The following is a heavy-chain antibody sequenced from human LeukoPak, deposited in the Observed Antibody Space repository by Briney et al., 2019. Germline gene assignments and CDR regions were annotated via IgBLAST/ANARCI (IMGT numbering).Heavy chain of an antibody. D-gene: IGHD3-3*01. V-gene: IGHV3-48*01. CDR2: ISGSSSSR. CDR1: GFDFNTYS. CDR3: AKARTGHLRSQDGMDV. Sequence: PGGSLRLSCAASGFDFNTYSMNWVRQAPGKGLEWVSYISGSSSSRYYADSVKGRFTISRDNSKNTLYLQMNSLRAEDTAVYYCAKARTGHLRSQDGMDVWGQGTTVTVSS. J-gene: IGHJ6*02.